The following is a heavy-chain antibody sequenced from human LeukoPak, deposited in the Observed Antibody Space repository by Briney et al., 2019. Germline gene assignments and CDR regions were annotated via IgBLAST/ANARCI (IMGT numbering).Heavy chain of an antibody. J-gene: IGHJ5*02. D-gene: IGHD1-26*01. V-gene: IGHV3-9*01. CDR2: ISWNSGSI. Sequence: GGSLRLSCAASGFTFDDYAMHWVRQAPGKGLEWVSGISWNSGSIGCADSVKGRFTISRDNAKNSLYLQMNSLRAEDTAVYYCAKDRRGSYNWLDPWGHGTLVTVSS. CDR1: GFTFDDYA. CDR3: AKDRRGSYNWLDP.